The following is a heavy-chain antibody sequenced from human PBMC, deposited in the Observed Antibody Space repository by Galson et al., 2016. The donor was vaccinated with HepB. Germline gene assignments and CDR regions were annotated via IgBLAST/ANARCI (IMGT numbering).Heavy chain of an antibody. CDR3: AKGNDEDGYEDPNGIDV. Sequence: SLRLSCAATGFRFAGYGFHWVRQAPGKGLEWVAVIWWDGRQKYYGDSVKGRFTISRDNSKNTLYLQMNSLRVEDTATYYCAKGNDEDGYEDPNGIDVWGQGTTVTVSS. CDR1: GFRFAGYG. J-gene: IGHJ6*01. D-gene: IGHD5-12*01. V-gene: IGHV3-33*06. CDR2: IWWDGRQK.